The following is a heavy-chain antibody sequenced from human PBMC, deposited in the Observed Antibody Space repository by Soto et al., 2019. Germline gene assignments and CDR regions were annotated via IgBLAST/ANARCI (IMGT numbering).Heavy chain of an antibody. CDR2: ISGSGGST. CDR3: DGAQGSYYFDY. J-gene: IGHJ4*02. D-gene: IGHD1-26*01. Sequence: PGGSLRLSCAASGFTFSSYAMSWVRQAPGKGLEWVSAISGSGGSTYYADSVKGRSTISRDNSKNTLYLQMNSLRAEDTAVYYCDGAQGSYYFDYWGQGTLVTVSS. CDR1: GFTFSSYA. V-gene: IGHV3-23*01.